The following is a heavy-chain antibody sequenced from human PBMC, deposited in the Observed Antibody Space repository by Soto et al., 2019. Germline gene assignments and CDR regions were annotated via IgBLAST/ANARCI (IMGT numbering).Heavy chain of an antibody. D-gene: IGHD3-3*01. Sequence: GASVTVSCKASGYTFTSYGISWVRQAPGQGLEWMGWISAYNGNTNYAQKLQGRVTMTTDTSTSTAYMELRSLRSDDTAVYYCARDRRAITIFGVVTPPDIWGQGTMVTVSS. CDR3: ARDRRAITIFGVVTPPDI. CDR2: ISAYNGNT. V-gene: IGHV1-18*01. CDR1: GYTFTSYG. J-gene: IGHJ3*02.